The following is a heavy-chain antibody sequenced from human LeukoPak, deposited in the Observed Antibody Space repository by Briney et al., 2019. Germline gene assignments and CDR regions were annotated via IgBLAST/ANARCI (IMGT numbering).Heavy chain of an antibody. CDR3: ARSIAAAGRNDAFDI. V-gene: IGHV1-18*04. D-gene: IGHD6-13*01. CDR2: ISAYNGNT. Sequence: ASVKVSCKASGYTFTGYYMHWVRQAPGQGLEWMGWISAYNGNTNYAQKLQGRVTMTTDTSTSTAYMELRSLRSDDTAVYYCARSIAAAGRNDAFDIWGQGTMVTVSS. J-gene: IGHJ3*02. CDR1: GYTFTGYY.